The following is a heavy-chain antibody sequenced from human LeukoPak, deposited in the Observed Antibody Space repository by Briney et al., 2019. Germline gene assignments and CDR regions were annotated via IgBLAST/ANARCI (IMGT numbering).Heavy chain of an antibody. CDR3: ARQDRYSNYFDY. D-gene: IGHD4-11*01. J-gene: IGHJ4*02. Sequence: SETLSLTCAVYGGSFSGYYWSWIRQPPGKGLEWIGEINHSGSTNYNPSLKSRVTISVDTSKDQFSLKLSSVTAADTAVYYCARQDRYSNYFDYWGQGTLVTVSS. V-gene: IGHV4-34*01. CDR2: INHSGST. CDR1: GGSFSGYY.